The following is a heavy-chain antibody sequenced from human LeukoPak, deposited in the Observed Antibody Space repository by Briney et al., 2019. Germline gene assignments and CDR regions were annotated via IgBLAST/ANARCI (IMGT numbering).Heavy chain of an antibody. CDR2: IYYGGST. J-gene: IGHJ6*02. D-gene: IGHD3-3*01. Sequence: SETLSLTCTVSGVSISSYYWSWIRQPPGKGLEWIGYIYYGGSTNYNPSLKSRVTISVDTSKNQFSLKPSSVTAADTAVYYCARVSTDFWSGPSYYYYGMDVWGQGTTVTVSS. V-gene: IGHV4-59*01. CDR1: GVSISSYY. CDR3: ARVSTDFWSGPSYYYYGMDV.